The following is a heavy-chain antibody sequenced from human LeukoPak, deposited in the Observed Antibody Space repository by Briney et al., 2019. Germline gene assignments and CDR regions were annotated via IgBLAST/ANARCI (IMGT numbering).Heavy chain of an antibody. D-gene: IGHD3-3*01. V-gene: IGHV3-11*01. J-gene: IGHJ4*02. CDR3: ARDQNDFWSGPDDY. Sequence: GGSLRLSCAASGFTFSSYAMSWIRQAPGKGLEWVSYISSSGSTIYYADSVKGRFTISRDNAKNSLYLQMNSLRAEDTAVYYCARDQNDFWSGPDDYWGQGTLVTVSS. CDR2: ISSSGSTI. CDR1: GFTFSSYA.